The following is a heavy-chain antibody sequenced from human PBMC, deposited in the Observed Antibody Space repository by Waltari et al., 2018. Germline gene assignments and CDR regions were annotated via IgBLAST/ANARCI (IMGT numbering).Heavy chain of an antibody. CDR2: VIPVCGKA. J-gene: IGHJ4*02. V-gene: IGHV1-69*13. Sequence: VQLVQSGAEVKKPGSSVKVSCKASGGTFSSYAISWVRQAPGQGLEVMGGVIPVCGKANEGQKFQGRVKITGDESTSTAYMEVSSLRFEDKAGYYCARDYVEKATTHGFFDYWGQGTLVTVSS. CDR3: ARDYVEKATTHGFFDY. CDR1: GGTFSSYA. D-gene: IGHD1-1*01.